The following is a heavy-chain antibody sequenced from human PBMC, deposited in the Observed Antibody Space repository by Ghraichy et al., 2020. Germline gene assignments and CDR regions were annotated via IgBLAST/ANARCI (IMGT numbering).Heavy chain of an antibody. V-gene: IGHV4-39*01. J-gene: IGHJ4*02. CDR2: IYYSGST. CDR3: AKRGYCSGGSCYHGYYFDY. D-gene: IGHD2-15*01. Sequence: SETLSLTCTVSGGSISSSSYYWGWIRQPPGKGLEWIGSIYYSGSTYYNPSLKSRVTISVDTSKNQFSLKLSSVTAADTAVYYCAKRGYCSGGSCYHGYYFDYWGQGTLVTVSS. CDR1: GGSISSSSYY.